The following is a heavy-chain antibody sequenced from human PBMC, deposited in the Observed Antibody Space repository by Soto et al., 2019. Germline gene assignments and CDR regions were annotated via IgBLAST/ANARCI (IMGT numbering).Heavy chain of an antibody. CDR2: INAGNGNT. CDR3: ARAFYCSGGSCYNRWFDP. D-gene: IGHD2-15*01. J-gene: IGHJ5*02. Sequence: ASVKVSCKASGYTFTSYAMHWMRQAPGQRLEWMGWINAGNGNTKYSQKFQGRVTITRDTSASTAYMELSSLRSEDTAVYYCARAFYCSGGSCYNRWFDPWGQGTLVTVSS. CDR1: GYTFTSYA. V-gene: IGHV1-3*01.